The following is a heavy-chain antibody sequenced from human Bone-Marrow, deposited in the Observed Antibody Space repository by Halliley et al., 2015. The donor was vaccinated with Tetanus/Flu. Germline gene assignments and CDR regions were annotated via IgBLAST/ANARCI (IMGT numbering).Heavy chain of an antibody. V-gene: IGHV4-31*02. J-gene: IGHJ4*02. CDR3: ARLYCGGDCYHDF. CDR2: IYYSGPT. Sequence: IGYIYYSGPTYYNPSLKSRLPMSIDTSQNQFSLKLSSVTAADTAVYYCARLYCGGDCYHDFWGQGTLVTVSS. D-gene: IGHD2-21*02.